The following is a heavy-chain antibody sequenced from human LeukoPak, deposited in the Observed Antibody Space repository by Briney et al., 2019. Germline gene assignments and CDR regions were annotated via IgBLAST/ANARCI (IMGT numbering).Heavy chain of an antibody. Sequence: SETLSLTCTVSGGPISSYYWSWIRQPPGKGLEWIGYIYYSGSTNYNPSLKSRVTISVDTSKSQFSLKLSSVTAADTAVYYCTRGSIAYYYMDVWGKGTTVTISS. CDR1: GGPISSYY. CDR3: TRGSIAYYYMDV. D-gene: IGHD3-22*01. CDR2: IYYSGST. J-gene: IGHJ6*03. V-gene: IGHV4-59*01.